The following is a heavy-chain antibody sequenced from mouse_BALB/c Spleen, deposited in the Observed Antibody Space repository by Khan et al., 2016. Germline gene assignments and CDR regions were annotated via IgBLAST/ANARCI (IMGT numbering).Heavy chain of an antibody. Sequence: EVELVESGGGLVKPGGSLKLSCAASGFTFSDYYMYWVRQTPEKRLEWVATISDGGSYTYYPDSVKVRFTISRDNAKNNLYLQMSSLKSEDTAMYYCARDLNWYFDVWGAGTTVTVSS. J-gene: IGHJ1*01. V-gene: IGHV5-4*02. CDR1: GFTFSDYY. CDR3: ARDLNWYFDV. CDR2: ISDGGSYT.